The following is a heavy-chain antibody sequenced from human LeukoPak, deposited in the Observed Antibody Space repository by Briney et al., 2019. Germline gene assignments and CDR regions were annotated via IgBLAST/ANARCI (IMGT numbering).Heavy chain of an antibody. CDR3: TKSVAIYFYYGLDV. D-gene: IGHD3-3*01. CDR1: GFTFSSYA. Sequence: PGGSLRLSCAASGFTFSSYAMSWVRQTPGKGLEWVPAISGSGGSTYYADSVKGRFTISRDNSKNTLFLQMNSLRVEDTAPYYRTKSVAIYFYYGLDVWGQGTTVTVSS. J-gene: IGHJ6*02. CDR2: ISGSGGST. V-gene: IGHV3-23*01.